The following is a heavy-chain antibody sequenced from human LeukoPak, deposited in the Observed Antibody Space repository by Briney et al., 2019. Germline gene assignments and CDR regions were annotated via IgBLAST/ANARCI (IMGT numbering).Heavy chain of an antibody. J-gene: IGHJ5*02. V-gene: IGHV1-18*01. CDR1: GYTFTSYG. CDR3: ARDRIAVSDPPNWFDP. Sequence: ASVKVSCKASGYTFTSYGISWVRQAPGQGLEWMGWISAYNGNTNYAQKLQGRVTMTTDTSTSTAYMELRSLRSDDTAVYFCARDRIAVSDPPNWFDPWGQGTLVTVSS. D-gene: IGHD6-19*01. CDR2: ISAYNGNT.